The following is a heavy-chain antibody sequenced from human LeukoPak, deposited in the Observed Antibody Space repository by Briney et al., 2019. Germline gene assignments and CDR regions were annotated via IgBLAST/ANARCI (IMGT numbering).Heavy chain of an antibody. CDR3: ARDGIVGSPLFKFDY. J-gene: IGHJ4*02. D-gene: IGHD1-26*01. CDR1: GFTFNNYA. Sequence: GGSLRLSCAASGFTFNNYAIHWVRQAPGKGLEWVGIISFDGGNKYYADSVKGRFTISRDDSKNTLYLQMNSLRAEDTAVYYCARDGIVGSPLFKFDYWGQGTLVTVSS. CDR2: ISFDGGNK. V-gene: IGHV3-30-3*01.